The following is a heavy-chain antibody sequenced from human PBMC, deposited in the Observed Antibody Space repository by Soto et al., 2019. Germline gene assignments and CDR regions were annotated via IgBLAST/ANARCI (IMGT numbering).Heavy chain of an antibody. J-gene: IGHJ4*02. D-gene: IGHD2-2*01. Sequence: QVQLQESGPGLLKPSETLSLTCTVSGASISSYYWSWIRQPAGKGLEWIGRIYTSASTNYNPSLKSRVTMSVDTSKTQFSLKLSSVTAADTAVYYCARACSSNSCYDVFDYWGQGTLVTVSS. CDR3: ARACSSNSCYDVFDY. CDR2: IYTSAST. V-gene: IGHV4-4*07. CDR1: GASISSYY.